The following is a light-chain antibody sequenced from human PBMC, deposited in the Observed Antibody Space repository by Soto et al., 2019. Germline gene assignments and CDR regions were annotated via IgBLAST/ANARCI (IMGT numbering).Light chain of an antibody. CDR3: SAYTSSKYV. CDR1: SSDVGGYNY. J-gene: IGLJ1*01. CDR2: EVS. V-gene: IGLV2-14*01. Sequence: QSVLTQPASVSGSPGQSITISCTGTSSDVGGYNYVSWYQQHPGKAPKLMIYEVSNRPSGVSNRFPGSKSGNTASLAISGLQAEDEADYYCSAYTSSKYVFGTGTKVTVL.